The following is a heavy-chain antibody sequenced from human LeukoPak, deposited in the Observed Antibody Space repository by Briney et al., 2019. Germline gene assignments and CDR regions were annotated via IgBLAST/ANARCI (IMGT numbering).Heavy chain of an antibody. CDR2: IIPIFGTA. D-gene: IGHD3-10*01. J-gene: IGHJ4*02. CDR1: GGTFSSYA. Sequence: SSVKVSYKASGGTFSSYAISWVRQAPGQGLEWMEGIIPIFGTANYAQKFQGRVTITTDESTSTAYMELSSLRSEDTAVYYCASPGSYGSGSPFDYWGQGTLVTVSS. CDR3: ASPGSYGSGSPFDY. V-gene: IGHV1-69*05.